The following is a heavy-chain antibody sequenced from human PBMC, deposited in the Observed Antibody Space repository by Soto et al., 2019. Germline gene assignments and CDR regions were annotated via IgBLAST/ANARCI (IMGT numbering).Heavy chain of an antibody. D-gene: IGHD3-10*01. Sequence: SVKVSCKASGGTFSSYAISWVRQAPGQGLEWMGGIIPIFGTANYAQKLQGRVTITADESTSTAYMELSSLRSEDTAVYYCARDKYLGYGSGSYRYYGMDVWGQGTTVTV. CDR3: ARDKYLGYGSGSYRYYGMDV. J-gene: IGHJ6*02. CDR1: GGTFSSYA. CDR2: IIPIFGTA. V-gene: IGHV1-69*13.